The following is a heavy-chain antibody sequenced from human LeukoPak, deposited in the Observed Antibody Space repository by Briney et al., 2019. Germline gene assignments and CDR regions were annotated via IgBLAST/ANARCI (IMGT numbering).Heavy chain of an antibody. Sequence: GGSLRLSCAASGFTFSGFAMSWVRRTPGKGLEWVSGISGSGDNTLYAASVKGRFTISRDNSKNTLYLEMNSLRAEDTAIYYCAKMKGHPLQKYYMDVWGQGTTVTVSS. J-gene: IGHJ6*01. CDR2: ISGSGDNT. CDR3: AKMKGHPLQKYYMDV. V-gene: IGHV3-23*01. D-gene: IGHD2/OR15-2a*01. CDR1: GFTFSGFA.